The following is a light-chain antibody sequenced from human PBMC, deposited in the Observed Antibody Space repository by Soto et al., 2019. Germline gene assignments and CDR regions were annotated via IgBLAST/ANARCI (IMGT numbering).Light chain of an antibody. CDR2: WAS. Sequence: DLVLTPSPDSLAVSLGASSTINCKSSQSVLYSSNNKNYLAWYQQKPGQPPKLLIYWASTRESGVPDRFSGSGSGTDFTLAISSLQAEDVAVYYCQQDYSTPRTFGQGTKVDTK. CDR3: QQDYSTPRT. J-gene: IGKJ1*01. CDR1: QSVLYSSNNKNY. V-gene: IGKV4-1*01.